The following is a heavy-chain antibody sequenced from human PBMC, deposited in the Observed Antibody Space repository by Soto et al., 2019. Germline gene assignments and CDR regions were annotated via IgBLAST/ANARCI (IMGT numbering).Heavy chain of an antibody. V-gene: IGHV5-51*01. CDR3: ARQGTSRGSDYAAFDF. Sequence: GESLKISCQAPGYTFIYFWVAWLRQLPGKVLEWMGVIYPGASDIRYSPSFEGHVTISADKSTNTAYLQWSSLEAAGTAIYYCARQGTSRGSDYAAFDFLGPGPLVTVS. D-gene: IGHD3-10*01. CDR2: IYPGASDI. J-gene: IGHJ4*02. CDR1: GYTFIYFW.